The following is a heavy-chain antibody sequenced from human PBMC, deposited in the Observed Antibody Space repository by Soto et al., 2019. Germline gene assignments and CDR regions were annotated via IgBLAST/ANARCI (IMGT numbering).Heavy chain of an antibody. J-gene: IGHJ5*02. Sequence: EVQLVEAGGGLVKPGGSLRLSCAASGFTFNTYDMNWVRQAPGKGLEWVSSITTSSAYIYYADSLKGRITISRDNAKNSLFLQIHSLRAEDTAVYYCVRSGTARLLRHSWFETWGQGTLVTVSS. D-gene: IGHD2-21*01. CDR1: GFTFNTYD. CDR2: ITTSSAYI. CDR3: VRSGTARLLRHSWFET. V-gene: IGHV3-21*01.